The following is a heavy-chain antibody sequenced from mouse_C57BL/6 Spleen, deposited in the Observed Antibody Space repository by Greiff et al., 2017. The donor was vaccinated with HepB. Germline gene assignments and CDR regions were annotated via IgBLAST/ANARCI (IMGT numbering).Heavy chain of an antibody. CDR3: ARKEYYYGSSLDY. Sequence: QVQLQQPGAELVMPGASVKLSCKASGYTFTSYWMHWVKQRPGQGLEWIGEIDPSDSYTNYNQKFKGKSTLTVDKSSSTAYMQLSSLTSEDSAVYYCARKEYYYGSSLDYWGQGTTLTVSS. CDR2: IDPSDSYT. V-gene: IGHV1-69*01. CDR1: GYTFTSYW. J-gene: IGHJ2*01. D-gene: IGHD1-1*01.